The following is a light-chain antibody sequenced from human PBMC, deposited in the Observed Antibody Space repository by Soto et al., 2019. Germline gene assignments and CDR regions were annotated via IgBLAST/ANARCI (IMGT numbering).Light chain of an antibody. CDR1: QRIRTY. J-gene: IGKJ1*01. CDR2: SAS. V-gene: IGKV1-39*01. Sequence: DVQMTQSPSSLSASVGDRVTVTCRASQRIRTYLNWYQRKPGRAPDLLIYSASNLKSGVPSRFSGSGSGTDFTLTISNLQPEDLATYFCQQSFDFPWTFGQGTKVEIK. CDR3: QQSFDFPWT.